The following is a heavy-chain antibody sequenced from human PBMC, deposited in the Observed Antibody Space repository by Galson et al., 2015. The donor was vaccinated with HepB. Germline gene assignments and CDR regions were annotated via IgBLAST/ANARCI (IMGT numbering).Heavy chain of an antibody. CDR3: ARDYAVAGSRYLDY. V-gene: IGHV3-33*01. Sequence: SLRLSCAVSGSTFRTYGMHWVRPAPGKGLEWVAVIWYDGSKKYYTDSVKGRFTISRDNSKNTLTLQMNSLRVDDTAVYYCARDYAVAGSRYLDYWGQGTLVTVSS. CDR2: IWYDGSKK. J-gene: IGHJ4*02. CDR1: GSTFRTYG. D-gene: IGHD6-19*01.